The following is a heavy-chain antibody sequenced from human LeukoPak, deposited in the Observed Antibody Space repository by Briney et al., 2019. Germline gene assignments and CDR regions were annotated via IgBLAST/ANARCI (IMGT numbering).Heavy chain of an antibody. J-gene: IGHJ4*02. CDR2: INSDGIST. CDR3: AREYCSSKSCPTFDY. D-gene: IGHD2-2*01. V-gene: IGHV3-74*01. CDR1: GFSFSNYW. Sequence: PGGSLRRSCAASGFSFSNYWMHWVRQAPGKGLVWVSRINSDGISTTYADSVKGRFTISRDNAKNTLYLQMNSLRADDTAVYYCAREYCSSKSCPTFDYWGQGTRVTVSS.